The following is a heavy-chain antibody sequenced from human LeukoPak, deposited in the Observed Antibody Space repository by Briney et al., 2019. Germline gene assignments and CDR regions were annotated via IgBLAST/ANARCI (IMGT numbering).Heavy chain of an antibody. CDR1: GGSISSYY. CDR2: IYTSGST. V-gene: IGHV4-4*09. CDR3: ARAAGGNFDY. Sequence: SETLSLTCTVSGGSISSYYWSWIRQPPGKGLEWIGYIYTSGSTNYNPSLKSRVTISVDTSKNQFSPKLSSVTAADTAVYYCARAAGGNFDYWGQGTLVTVSS. D-gene: IGHD3-16*01. J-gene: IGHJ4*02.